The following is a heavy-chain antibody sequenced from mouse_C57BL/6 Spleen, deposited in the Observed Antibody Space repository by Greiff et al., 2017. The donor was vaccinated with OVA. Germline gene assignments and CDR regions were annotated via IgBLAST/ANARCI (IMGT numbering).Heavy chain of an antibody. V-gene: IGHV5-17*01. D-gene: IGHD1-1*01. CDR2: ISSGSSTI. CDR3: ARGHYGSQFAY. Sequence: EVKLVESGGGLVKPGGSLKLSCAASGFTFSDYGMHWVRQAPEKGLEWVAYISSGSSTIYYADTVKGRFTISRDNAKNTLFLQMTRLRSEDTAMYYCARGHYGSQFAYWGQGTLVTVSA. J-gene: IGHJ3*01. CDR1: GFTFSDYG.